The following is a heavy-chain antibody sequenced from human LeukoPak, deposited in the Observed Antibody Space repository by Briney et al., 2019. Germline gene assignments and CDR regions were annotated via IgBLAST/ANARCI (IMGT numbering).Heavy chain of an antibody. CDR1: GGSINNHY. CDR3: ARTYCGRGCRVYAKVFDS. CDR2: IYYSGST. D-gene: IGHD4-23*01. Sequence: PSETLSLTCTVSGGSINNHYWNWLRQPPGKGLEWIGYIYYSGSTSYNPSLKSRVTISIDRSRMQFSLELSSVTAADTAVYYCARTYCGRGCRVYAKVFDSWGRGILVTVSS. J-gene: IGHJ4*02. V-gene: IGHV4-59*11.